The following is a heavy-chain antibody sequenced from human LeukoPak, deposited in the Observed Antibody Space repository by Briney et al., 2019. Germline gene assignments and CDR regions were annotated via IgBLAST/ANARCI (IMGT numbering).Heavy chain of an antibody. CDR3: ARGYSGSYYYAFDI. Sequence: GGSLRLSCAASGFTFSSYSMNWVRQAPGKGLEWVSYISSSSSYIYYADSVKGRFTISRDNAKNSLYLQMNSLRAEDTAVYYCARGYSGSYYYAFDIWGQGTMVTVSS. D-gene: IGHD1-26*01. V-gene: IGHV3-21*01. J-gene: IGHJ3*02. CDR2: ISSSSSYI. CDR1: GFTFSSYS.